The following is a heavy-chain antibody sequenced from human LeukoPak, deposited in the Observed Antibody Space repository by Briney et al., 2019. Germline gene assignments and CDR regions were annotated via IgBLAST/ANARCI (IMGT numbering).Heavy chain of an antibody. CDR1: GFTFSSYG. Sequence: GRSLRLSCAASGFTFSSYGMHWVRQAPGKGLEWVAVISYDGSNKYYADSVKGRFTISRDNSKNTLYLQMNSLRAEDTAVYYCAKDLGSSSGYSMGNDYWGQGTLVTVSS. CDR3: AKDLGSSSGYSMGNDY. V-gene: IGHV3-30*18. CDR2: ISYDGSNK. D-gene: IGHD3-22*01. J-gene: IGHJ4*02.